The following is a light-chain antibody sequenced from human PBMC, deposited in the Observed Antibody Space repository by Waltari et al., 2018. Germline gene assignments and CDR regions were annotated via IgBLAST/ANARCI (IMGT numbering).Light chain of an antibody. CDR1: SGHSTYA. J-gene: IGLJ3*02. CDR3: QTWTTDTVL. Sequence: QLVMTQSPSASASLGPPVKLTCTPRSGHSTYASAWHQQQPEKGPSYLMTINTGGSHSKGDGVPDRFSGSSSGAERYLTISSLQYEDEAVYFCQTWTTDTVLFGGGTKLTVL. CDR2: INTGGSH. V-gene: IGLV4-69*02.